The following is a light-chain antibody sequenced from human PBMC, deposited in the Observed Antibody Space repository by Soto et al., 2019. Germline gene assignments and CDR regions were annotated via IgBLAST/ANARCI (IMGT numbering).Light chain of an antibody. V-gene: IGKV3-15*01. Sequence: IEMTHQPASLSVSLGGIAIFSCTASQSVSSNLAWYQQKPGQAPRLLIYGASTRATGIPARFIGSGAGAEFTRSVVSLQSEDFAFDYCQQYNNCPRTFGQGTKVDIK. CDR1: QSVSSN. CDR2: GAS. CDR3: QQYNNCPRT. J-gene: IGKJ1*01.